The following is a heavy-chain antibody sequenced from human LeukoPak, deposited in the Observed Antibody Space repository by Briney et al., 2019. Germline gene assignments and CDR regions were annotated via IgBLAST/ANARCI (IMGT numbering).Heavy chain of an antibody. CDR2: ISSGGTYE. CDR3: ARDSTYYYDSGSSGPHYFDN. V-gene: IGHV3-30*01. Sequence: GGSLRLSCAASGFTFSNYAKRWVRQAPGKGLEWVSLISSGGTYEYYADSVKGRFTTSRDNSKYTLYLQLNSLRAEDTAVYYCARDSTYYYDSGSSGPHYFDNWGQGTLVTVSS. CDR1: GFTFSNYA. J-gene: IGHJ4*02. D-gene: IGHD3-10*01.